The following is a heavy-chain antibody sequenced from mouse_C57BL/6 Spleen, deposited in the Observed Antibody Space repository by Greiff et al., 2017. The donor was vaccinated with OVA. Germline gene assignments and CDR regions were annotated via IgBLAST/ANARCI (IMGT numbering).Heavy chain of an antibody. V-gene: IGHV1-64*01. J-gene: IGHJ2*01. Sequence: QVHVKQSGAELVKPGASVKLSCKASGYTFTSYWMHWVKQRPGQGLEWIGMIHPNSGSTNYNEKFKSKATLTVDKSSSTAYMQLSSLTSEDSAVYYCARYGIIFDGYFDYWGQGTTLTVSS. CDR1: GYTFTSYW. D-gene: IGHD2-3*01. CDR3: ARYGIIFDGYFDY. CDR2: IHPNSGST.